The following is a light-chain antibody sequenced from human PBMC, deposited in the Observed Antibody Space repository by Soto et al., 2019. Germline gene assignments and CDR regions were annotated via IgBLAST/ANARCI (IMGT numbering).Light chain of an antibody. V-gene: IGKV3-15*01. CDR3: QQHDRWPRT. CDR1: QSVYNN. J-gene: IGKJ1*01. Sequence: IVMMQYHSTLSVSTGDTSPVSCRASQSVYNNLAWYQQRPGKAPRLLIHGASTRATGVPAKVSGSGSGTEFTLTISSLQSEDFAVYYCQQHDRWPRTFGQGTKVDIK. CDR2: GAS.